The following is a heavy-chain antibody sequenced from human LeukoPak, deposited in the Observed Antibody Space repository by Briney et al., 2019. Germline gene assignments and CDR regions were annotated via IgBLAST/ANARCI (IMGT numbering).Heavy chain of an antibody. J-gene: IGHJ5*02. Sequence: EASVKVSCKASGGTFSSYAISWVRQAPGQGLEWMGGIIPIFGTANYAQKFQGRVTITADESTSTAYMELSSLRSEDTAVYYCASTGYSSGWYSSSPYNWFDPWGQGTLVTVSS. D-gene: IGHD6-19*01. V-gene: IGHV1-69*13. CDR2: IIPIFGTA. CDR3: ASTGYSSGWYSSSPYNWFDP. CDR1: GGTFSSYA.